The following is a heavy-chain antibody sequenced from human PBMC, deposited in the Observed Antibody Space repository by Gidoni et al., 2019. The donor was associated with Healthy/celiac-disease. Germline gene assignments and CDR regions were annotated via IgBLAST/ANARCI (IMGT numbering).Heavy chain of an antibody. Sequence: QVQLQQWGAGLLKPSETLSLTCAVSGGSFSGYYWSWIRQPPGKGLEWIGEINHSGSTNYNPSLKSRVTISVDTSKNQFSLKLSSVTAADTAVYYCARETDFWSGYYYYYYMDVWGKGTTVTVSS. J-gene: IGHJ6*03. D-gene: IGHD3-3*01. V-gene: IGHV4-34*01. CDR2: INHSGST. CDR1: GGSFSGYY. CDR3: ARETDFWSGYYYYYYMDV.